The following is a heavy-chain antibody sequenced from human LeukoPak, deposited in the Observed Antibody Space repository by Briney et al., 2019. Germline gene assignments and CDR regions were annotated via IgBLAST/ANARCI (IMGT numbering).Heavy chain of an antibody. CDR3: ARVGDPLLWFGELLFYFDY. J-gene: IGHJ4*02. Sequence: PGGSLRLSCAASGFTFSSYWMSWARQAPGKGLEGVANIKQDGSEKYYVGAVKGRFTISRDNAKNSLYLQMNSLRAEGTAVYYCARVGDPLLWFGELLFYFDYWGQGTLVTVSS. CDR1: GFTFSSYW. V-gene: IGHV3-7*03. D-gene: IGHD3-10*01. CDR2: IKQDGSEK.